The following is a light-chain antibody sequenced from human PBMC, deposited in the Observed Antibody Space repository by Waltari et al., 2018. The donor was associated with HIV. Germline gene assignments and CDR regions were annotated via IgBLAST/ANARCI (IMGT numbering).Light chain of an antibody. CDR1: SSDVGALKY. CDR2: DVT. CDR3: SSYAGSSMSYA. J-gene: IGLJ1*01. Sequence: QSALTQPPSASGSPGQSVTIPFTGASSDVGALKYVPWHLSHPGKAPKLLIYDVTKRPSGVPDRFSGPKSGNTASLTVSGLQAEDEAHYYCSSYAGSSMSYAFGTGTKVTVL. V-gene: IGLV2-8*01.